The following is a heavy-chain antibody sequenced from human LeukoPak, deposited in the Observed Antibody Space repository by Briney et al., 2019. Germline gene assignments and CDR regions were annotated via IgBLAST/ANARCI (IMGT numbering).Heavy chain of an antibody. CDR2: IKPDGSDK. Sequence: GGSLRLSCAASGFTFSSYWMSWVRQAPGKGLEWVANIKPDGSDKYYVDSVKGRFTISRDNSKNTLYLQMNSLRAEDTAVYYCAKARPYYDFWSGYYALDYWGQGTLVTVSS. J-gene: IGHJ4*02. CDR3: AKARPYYDFWSGYYALDY. V-gene: IGHV3-7*03. D-gene: IGHD3-3*01. CDR1: GFTFSSYW.